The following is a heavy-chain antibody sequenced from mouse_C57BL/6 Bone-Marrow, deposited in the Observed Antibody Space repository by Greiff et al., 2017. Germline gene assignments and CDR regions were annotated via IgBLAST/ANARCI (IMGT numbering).Heavy chain of an antibody. CDR2: IYPGSGNT. V-gene: IGHV1-76*01. J-gene: IGHJ3*01. D-gene: IGHD2-5*01. CDR1: GYTFTDYY. Sequence: VKLVESGAELVRPGASVKLSCKASGYTFTDYYINWVKQRPGQGLEWIARIYPGSGNTYYNEKFKGKATLTAEKSSSTAYMQLSSLTSEDSAVYFCAREGYSNYPAWFAYWGQGTLVTVSA. CDR3: AREGYSNYPAWFAY.